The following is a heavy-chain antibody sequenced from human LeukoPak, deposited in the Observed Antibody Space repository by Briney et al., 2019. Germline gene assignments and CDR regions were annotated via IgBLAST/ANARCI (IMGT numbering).Heavy chain of an antibody. Sequence: SETLSLTCAVSGYFISSGYYWGWIRQPPGKGLEWIGSIYHSGSTYYSPSLKSRVTISVDTSKNQFSLKLSSVTAADTAVYYCARGTMNYYDSSGYLYWGQGTLVTVSS. CDR3: ARGTMNYYDSSGYLY. CDR1: GYFISSGYY. CDR2: IYHSGST. V-gene: IGHV4-38-2*01. J-gene: IGHJ4*02. D-gene: IGHD3-22*01.